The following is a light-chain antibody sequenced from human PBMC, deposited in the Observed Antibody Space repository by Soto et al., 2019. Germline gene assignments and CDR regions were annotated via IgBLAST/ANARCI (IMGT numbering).Light chain of an antibody. V-gene: IGKV3-15*01. CDR3: QQYNYYFI. J-gene: IGKJ3*01. CDR2: GAS. CDR1: QSVSSN. Sequence: EIVMTQSPATLSVSPGERATLSCRASQSVSSNLAWYQQKPGQAPRLLIYGASTRATGIPARFSGSGSGTEFTLTISSLQSEDSAVYYCQQYNYYFIFGPGTKVDIK.